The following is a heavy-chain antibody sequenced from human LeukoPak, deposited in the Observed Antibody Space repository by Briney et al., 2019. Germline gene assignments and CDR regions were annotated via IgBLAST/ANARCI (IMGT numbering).Heavy chain of an antibody. CDR1: GFTFSSYW. Sequence: PGGSLRLSCAASGFTFSSYWMSWVRQAAGKGLEWVANIKQDGSEYYYVDSVKGRFTISRNTAKNSLYLQMNSLRAEDTAVYYCARDPPYYSYGYHYYMDVWGKGTTVTVSS. J-gene: IGHJ6*03. CDR3: ARDPPYYSYGYHYYMDV. D-gene: IGHD5-18*01. V-gene: IGHV3-7*01. CDR2: IKQDGSEY.